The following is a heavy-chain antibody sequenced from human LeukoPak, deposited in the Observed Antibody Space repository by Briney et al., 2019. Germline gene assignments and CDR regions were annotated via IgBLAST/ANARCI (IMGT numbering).Heavy chain of an antibody. D-gene: IGHD1-26*01. CDR1: GGSISSGSYY. CDR2: IYTGGST. V-gene: IGHV4-61*02. CDR3: ASISGSYVSAFDI. J-gene: IGHJ3*02. Sequence: SQTLSLTCTVSGGSISSGSYYWSWIRQPAGKGLEWIGRIYTGGSTNYNPSLKSRVTISVDTSKNQFSLKLSSVTAADTAVYYCASISGSYVSAFDIWGQGTMVTVSS.